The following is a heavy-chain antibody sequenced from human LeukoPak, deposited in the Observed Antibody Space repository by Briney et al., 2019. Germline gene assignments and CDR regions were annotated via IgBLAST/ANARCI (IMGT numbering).Heavy chain of an antibody. Sequence: SETLSLTCTVSGGSISSGDYYWSWIRQPPGKGLEWIGYIYYSGSTYYNPSFKSRVTISVDTSKNQFSLKLSSVTAADTAVYYCARGDYGPRYYFDYWGQGTLVTVSS. V-gene: IGHV4-30-4*02. J-gene: IGHJ4*02. CDR2: IYYSGST. CDR1: GGSISSGDYY. D-gene: IGHD4-17*01. CDR3: ARGDYGPRYYFDY.